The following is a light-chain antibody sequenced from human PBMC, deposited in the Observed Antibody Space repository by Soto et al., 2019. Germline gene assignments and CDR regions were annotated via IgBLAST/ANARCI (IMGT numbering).Light chain of an antibody. CDR1: QSISSW. CDR2: KAS. V-gene: IGKV1-5*03. CDR3: QQYNSSPWT. Sequence: DIQMTQSPSTLSASVGDRVTITCRASQSISSWLAWYQQKPGKAPKLLIYKASSLESGVPSRFSGSGSGTESTLTLSSLQPDDFATYYFQQYNSSPWTFGQGTNVEIK. J-gene: IGKJ1*01.